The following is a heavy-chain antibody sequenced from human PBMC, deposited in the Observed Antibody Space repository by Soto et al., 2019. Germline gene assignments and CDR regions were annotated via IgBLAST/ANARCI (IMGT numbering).Heavy chain of an antibody. CDR1: GYAFTRYG. CDR3: AKNGQPPYYYYGMDV. CDR2: ISGYNGDT. D-gene: IGHD2-8*01. Sequence: QGQLVQSGAEVKKPGASVKVSCKASGYAFTRYGISWVRQAPGQGLEGMGWISGYNGDTKYAQKFQGRVTMTIDTSTTTTYMARRSLTSDYTAVYYCAKNGQPPYYYYGMDVWGQGTTVTVSS. V-gene: IGHV1-18*01. J-gene: IGHJ6*02.